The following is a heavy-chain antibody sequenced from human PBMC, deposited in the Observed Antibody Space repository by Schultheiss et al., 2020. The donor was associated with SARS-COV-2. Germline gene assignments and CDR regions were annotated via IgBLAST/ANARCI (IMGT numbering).Heavy chain of an antibody. V-gene: IGHV3-73*01. CDR1: GFTFSSYA. CDR3: TRTTVRTHYYYYYYMDV. J-gene: IGHJ6*03. Sequence: GGSLRLSCAASGFTFSSYAMSWVRQAPGKGLEWVGRIRSKANSYATAYAASVKGRFTISRDDSKNTAYLQMNSLKTEDTAVYYCTRTTVRTHYYYYYYMDVWGKGTTVTVSS. CDR2: IRSKANSYAT. D-gene: IGHD4-11*01.